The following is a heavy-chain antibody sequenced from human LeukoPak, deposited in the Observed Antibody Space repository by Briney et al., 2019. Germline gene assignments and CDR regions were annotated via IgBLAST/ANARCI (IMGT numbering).Heavy chain of an antibody. J-gene: IGHJ3*02. CDR2: IYYSGST. Sequence: SETLSLTCTVSGGSISSSSYYWSWIRQPPGKGLEWIGYIYYSGSTNYNPSLKSRVTISVDTSKNQFSLKLSSVTAADTAVYYRARVKDYDFWSGYAFDIWGQGTMVTVSS. V-gene: IGHV4-61*05. D-gene: IGHD3-3*01. CDR1: GGSISSSSYY. CDR3: ARVKDYDFWSGYAFDI.